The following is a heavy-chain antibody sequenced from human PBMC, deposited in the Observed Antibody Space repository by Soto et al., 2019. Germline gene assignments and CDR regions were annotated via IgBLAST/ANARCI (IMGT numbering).Heavy chain of an antibody. CDR2: ISWDGGST. CDR3: AKGRGYSGSGSRRYYYYGMDV. J-gene: IGHJ6*02. V-gene: IGHV3-43*01. Sequence: GGSLRLSCAASGFTFDDYTMHWVRQAPGKGLEWVSLISWDGGSTYYADSVKGRFTISRDNSKNSLYLQMNSLRTEDTALYYCAKGRGYSGSGSRRYYYYGMDVWGQGTTVTV. D-gene: IGHD5-12*01. CDR1: GFTFDDYT.